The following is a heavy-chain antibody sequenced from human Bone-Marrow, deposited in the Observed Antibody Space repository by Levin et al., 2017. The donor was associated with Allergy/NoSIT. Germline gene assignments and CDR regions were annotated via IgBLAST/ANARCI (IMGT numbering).Heavy chain of an antibody. V-gene: IGHV4-34*01. CDR2: INHSGST. D-gene: IGHD2-21*01. J-gene: IGHJ3*02. CDR3: ARGGLLVVPDAFDI. Sequence: PSETLSLTCAVYGGSFSGYYWSWIRQPPGKGLEWIGEINHSGSTNYNPSLKSRVTISVDTSKNQFSLKLSSVTAADTAVYYCARGGLLVVPDAFDIWGQGTMVTVSS. CDR1: GGSFSGYY.